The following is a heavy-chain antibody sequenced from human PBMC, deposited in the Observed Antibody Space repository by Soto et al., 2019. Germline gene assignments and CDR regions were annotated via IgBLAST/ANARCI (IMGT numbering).Heavy chain of an antibody. J-gene: IGHJ4*02. Sequence: ASVKVSCKASGYTFTSYCISWVRQAPGQGLEWMGWISAYNGNTNYAQKLQGRVTMTTDTSTSTAYMELRSLRSDDTAVYYCARLWFGELSPNFDYWGQGTLVTVSS. CDR1: GYTFTSYC. CDR2: ISAYNGNT. V-gene: IGHV1-18*01. D-gene: IGHD3-10*01. CDR3: ARLWFGELSPNFDY.